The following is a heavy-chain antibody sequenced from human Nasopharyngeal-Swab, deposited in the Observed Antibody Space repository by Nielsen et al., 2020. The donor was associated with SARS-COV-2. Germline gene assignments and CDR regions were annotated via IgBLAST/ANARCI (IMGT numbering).Heavy chain of an antibody. V-gene: IGHV3-74*01. Sequence: GESLKISCAASGFTFSSYWMHWVRQAPGKGLVWVSRINTDGSSTSYADSGKGRFTISRDNPKNTVYLKMNSLRAEDTAVYYCARGGYGNYYYYYYYMDVWGKGTTVTVSS. CDR2: INTDGSST. CDR1: GFTFSSYW. D-gene: IGHD4-23*01. J-gene: IGHJ6*03. CDR3: ARGGYGNYYYYYYYMDV.